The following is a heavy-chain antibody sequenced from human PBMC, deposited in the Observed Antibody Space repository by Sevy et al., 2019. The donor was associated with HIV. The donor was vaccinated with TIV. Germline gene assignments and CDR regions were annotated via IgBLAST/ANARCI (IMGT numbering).Heavy chain of an antibody. D-gene: IGHD3-3*01. CDR3: AKDGGDYDFWSTKGYYYGMDV. CDR1: GFTFDDYA. CDR2: ISWDGGST. J-gene: IGHJ6*02. V-gene: IGHV3-43D*04. Sequence: GGSLRLSCAASGFTFDDYAMHWVRQAPGKGLEWVSLISWDGGSTYYADSVKGQFTISRDNSKNSLYLQMNSLRAEDTALYYCAKDGGDYDFWSTKGYYYGMDVWGQGTTVTVSS.